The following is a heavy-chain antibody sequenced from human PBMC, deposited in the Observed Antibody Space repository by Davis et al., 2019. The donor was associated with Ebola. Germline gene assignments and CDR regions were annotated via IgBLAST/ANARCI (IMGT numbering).Heavy chain of an antibody. D-gene: IGHD5-12*01. V-gene: IGHV1-46*03. J-gene: IGHJ3*02. Sequence: AASVKVSCKASGYTFTHYYMHWVPPAPGQGLEWMGMLNPNDGRTIYAQKFQGRVTVTRDTSTTTVYMDLSSLRSEDTALYYCTTPGGQDSGYDVFDIWGQGTMVTVSS. CDR1: GYTFTHYY. CDR2: LNPNDGRT. CDR3: TTPGGQDSGYDVFDI.